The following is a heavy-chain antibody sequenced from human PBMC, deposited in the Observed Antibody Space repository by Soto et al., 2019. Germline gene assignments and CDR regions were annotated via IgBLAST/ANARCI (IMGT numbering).Heavy chain of an antibody. Sequence: PGGSPRLSCVASGFSFGSYGMWWGRPAPGKGLEWVSFIIGNSGTTYYADSVEGRFTISRDNSKNTLYLQMSRLGAEDTAAYYCAKGSTYSFYFDPWGQGTLVTVSS. J-gene: IGHJ4*01. D-gene: IGHD5-18*01. CDR3: AKGSTYSFYFDP. CDR1: GFSFGSYG. CDR2: IIGNSGTT. V-gene: IGHV3-23*01.